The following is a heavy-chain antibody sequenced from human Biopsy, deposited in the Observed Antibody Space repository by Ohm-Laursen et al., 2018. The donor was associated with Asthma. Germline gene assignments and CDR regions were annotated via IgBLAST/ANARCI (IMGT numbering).Heavy chain of an antibody. CDR2: IYYSGTT. CDR1: SGSGGYMRSGNYY. D-gene: IGHD6-13*01. V-gene: IGHV4-39*01. Sequence: GTLSLTCSLSSGSGGYMRSGNYYWGWIRQPPGKGLEWIGSIYYSGTTYYNPSLESRVTVSADTSKNQFSLNLISVTAADTAVYYCVRGSSSWHHGPFHYYYGLDVWGQGTTATVSS. J-gene: IGHJ6*02. CDR3: VRGSSSWHHGPFHYYYGLDV.